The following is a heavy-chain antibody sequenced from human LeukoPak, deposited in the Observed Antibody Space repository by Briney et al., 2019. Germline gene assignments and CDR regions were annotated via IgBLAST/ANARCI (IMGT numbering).Heavy chain of an antibody. D-gene: IGHD3-10*01. V-gene: IGHV3-20*04. CDR1: GFTFDDYG. J-gene: IGHJ3*02. CDR2: INWNGGCA. CDR3: AKSFFPGGSSFTFDI. Sequence: GGSLRLSCAASGFTFDDYGMSWVRHAPGKGLEWVADINWNGGCAGYADSVKGRSTISRDNSKNTLYLQMNSLRAEDTAVYYCAKSFFPGGSSFTFDIWGQGTLVTVSS.